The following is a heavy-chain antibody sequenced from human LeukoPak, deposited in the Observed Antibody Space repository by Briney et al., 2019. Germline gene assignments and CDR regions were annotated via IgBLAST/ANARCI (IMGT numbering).Heavy chain of an antibody. D-gene: IGHD3-3*01. J-gene: IGHJ5*02. Sequence: ASVKVSFTASGGTFTSYAISWVRQAPGQGLEWMGGIIPIFGTANYAQKFQGRVTITTDESTSTAYMELSSLRSEDTAVYYCARHADFWSGYWLDPWGQGTLVTVSS. V-gene: IGHV1-69*05. CDR3: ARHADFWSGYWLDP. CDR1: GGTFTSYA. CDR2: IIPIFGTA.